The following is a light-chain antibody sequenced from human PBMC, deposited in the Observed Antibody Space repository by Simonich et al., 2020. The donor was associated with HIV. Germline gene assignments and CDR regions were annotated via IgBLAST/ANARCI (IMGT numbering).Light chain of an antibody. Sequence: EIVMTQSPATLSVSPGERATLSCRASQSVSSNLAWYEQKPGQAPRLLIYGTSTRAPGIPARFSGSGSGTEFTLTISSLQSEDFAVYYCQQYNKWPYTFGQGTKLEIK. J-gene: IGKJ2*01. CDR2: GTS. V-gene: IGKV3-15*01. CDR1: QSVSSN. CDR3: QQYNKWPYT.